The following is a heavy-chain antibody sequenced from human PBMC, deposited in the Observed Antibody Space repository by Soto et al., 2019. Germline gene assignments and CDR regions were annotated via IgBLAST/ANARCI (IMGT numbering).Heavy chain of an antibody. D-gene: IGHD4-4*01. V-gene: IGHV1-2*04. J-gene: IGHJ4*02. CDR1: GYTFTGYY. Sequence: GASVKVSCKASGYTFTGYYMHWVRQAPGQGLEWMGWINPNSGGTNYAQKFQGWVTMTRDTPISTAYMELSRLRSDDTAVYYCARGYSNYDPGFDYWGQGTLVTVSS. CDR3: ARGYSNYDPGFDY. CDR2: INPNSGGT.